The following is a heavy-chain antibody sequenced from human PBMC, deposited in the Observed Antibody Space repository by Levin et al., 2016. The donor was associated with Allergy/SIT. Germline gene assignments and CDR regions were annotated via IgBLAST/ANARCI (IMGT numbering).Heavy chain of an antibody. CDR2: INHSGST. CDR3: ARGLVGATSWRIWYNWFDP. V-gene: IGHV4-34*01. Sequence: SETLSLTCAVYGGSFSGYYWSWIRQPPGKGLEWIGEINHSGSTNYNPSLKSRVTISVDTSKNQFSLKLSSVTAADTAVYYCARGLVGATSWRIWYNWFDPWGQGTLVTVSS. D-gene: IGHD1-26*01. CDR1: GGSFSGYY. J-gene: IGHJ5*02.